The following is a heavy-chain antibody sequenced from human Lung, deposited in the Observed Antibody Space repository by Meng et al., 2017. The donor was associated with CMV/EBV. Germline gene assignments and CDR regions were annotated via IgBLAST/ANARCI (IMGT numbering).Heavy chain of an antibody. Sequence: SVTVSCKASGGTFSSYTISWVRQAPGQGLEWMRRIIPILGIANYAQKFQGRVTITADKSTSTAYMELSSLRSEDTAVYYCARGSYYDSSGYYSTSDWFDPWGQGTLVTVSS. D-gene: IGHD3-22*01. V-gene: IGHV1-69*02. CDR3: ARGSYYDSSGYYSTSDWFDP. CDR1: GGTFSSYT. J-gene: IGHJ5*02. CDR2: IIPILGIA.